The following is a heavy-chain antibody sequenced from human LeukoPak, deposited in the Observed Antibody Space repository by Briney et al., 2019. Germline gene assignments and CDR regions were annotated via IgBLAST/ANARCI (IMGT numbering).Heavy chain of an antibody. V-gene: IGHV1-69*04. CDR3: ARGLGVAGTGYYYYGMDV. CDR2: IIPILGIA. J-gene: IGHJ6*02. D-gene: IGHD6-19*01. CDR1: RGTFSSHA. Sequence: AAVQVSCQASRGTFSSHAISWVRQAPGPGLEWMGRIIPILGIANHAQKFQGRVTITADKSTSTAYMELSSLRSEDTAVYYCARGLGVAGTGYYYYGMDVWGQGTTVTVSS.